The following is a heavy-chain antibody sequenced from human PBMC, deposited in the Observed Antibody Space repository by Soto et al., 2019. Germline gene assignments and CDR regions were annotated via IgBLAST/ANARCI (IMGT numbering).Heavy chain of an antibody. CDR1: GFTFSSYA. CDR3: AKGGSGYYGDI. J-gene: IGHJ3*02. CDR2: ISGSGGST. Sequence: GGSLRPCCAASGFTFSSYAMSWVRQAPGKGLEWVSAISGSGGSTYYADSVKGRFTISRDNSKNTLYLQMNSLRAEDTAVYYCAKGGSGYYGDIWGQGTMVTVSS. D-gene: IGHD3-22*01. V-gene: IGHV3-23*01.